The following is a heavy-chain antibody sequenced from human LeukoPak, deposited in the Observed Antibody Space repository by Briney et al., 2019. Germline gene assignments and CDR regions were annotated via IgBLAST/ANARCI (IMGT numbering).Heavy chain of an antibody. CDR1: GGSFSGYY. J-gene: IGHJ3*02. CDR2: INHSGST. CDR3: ARPRFGELNAFDI. D-gene: IGHD3-10*01. Sequence: PSETLSLTCAVYGGSFSGYYWSWIRQPPGKGLEWIGEINHSGSTNYNPSLKSRVTISVDTSKNQFSLKLSSVTAADTAVYYCARPRFGELNAFDIWGLGTMVTVSS. V-gene: IGHV4-34*01.